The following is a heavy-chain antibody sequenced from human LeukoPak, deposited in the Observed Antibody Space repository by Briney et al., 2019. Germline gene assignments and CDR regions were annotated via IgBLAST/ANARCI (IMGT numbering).Heavy chain of an antibody. CDR3: AKDRDLWWLRRATIFDY. CDR1: GFTFSSYA. J-gene: IGHJ4*02. Sequence: GRSLRLSCAASGFTFSSYAMHWVRQAPGKGLEWVAVISYDGSNKYYADSVKGRFTISRDNSKNTLYLQMNSLRAEDTAVYYCAKDRDLWWLRRATIFDYWGQGTLVTVSS. V-gene: IGHV3-30-3*01. D-gene: IGHD5-12*01. CDR2: ISYDGSNK.